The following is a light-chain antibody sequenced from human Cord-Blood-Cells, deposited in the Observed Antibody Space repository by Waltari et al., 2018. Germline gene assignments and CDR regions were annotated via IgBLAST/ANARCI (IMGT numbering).Light chain of an antibody. CDR1: SSDVGGYNY. CDR3: SSYAGSNKV. Sequence: QSALTQPPSASGSPGQSVTISCTGTSSDVGGYNYVSWYQQHPGKAPKLMIYEVSKRPSVVPDRFSGSKSGNTASLTVSGLQAEDEADYYCSSYAGSNKVFGGGTKLTVI. J-gene: IGLJ3*02. V-gene: IGLV2-8*01. CDR2: EVS.